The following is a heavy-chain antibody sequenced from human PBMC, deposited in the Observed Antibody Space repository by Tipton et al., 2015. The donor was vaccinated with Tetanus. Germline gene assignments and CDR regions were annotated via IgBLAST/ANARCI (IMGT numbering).Heavy chain of an antibody. J-gene: IGHJ4*02. V-gene: IGHV5-51*01. CDR3: AKGDPGNFDS. CDR2: IYPGDSDT. D-gene: IGHD3-9*01. Sequence: WIRQPPGKGLEWVGLIYPGDSDTKISPSFRGQVTFSVDKSITTAYLQWSSLKASDTAKYYCAKGDPGNFDSWGQGTQVIVSS.